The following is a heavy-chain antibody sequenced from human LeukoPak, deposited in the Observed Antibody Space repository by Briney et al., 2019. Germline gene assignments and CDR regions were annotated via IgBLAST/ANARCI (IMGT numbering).Heavy chain of an antibody. CDR2: IYHSGST. V-gene: IGHV4-4*02. CDR3: VQSWGFMGRTDGFDI. D-gene: IGHD7-27*01. J-gene: IGHJ3*02. CDR1: GGSISSSNW. Sequence: SGNLSLTCAVSGGSISSSNWWSWVRQPPGKGLEWIGEIYHSGSTNYNPSLKSRVTISVDKSKNQFSLKLSSVTAADTAVYYRVQSWGFMGRTDGFDIWGQGTMVTVSS.